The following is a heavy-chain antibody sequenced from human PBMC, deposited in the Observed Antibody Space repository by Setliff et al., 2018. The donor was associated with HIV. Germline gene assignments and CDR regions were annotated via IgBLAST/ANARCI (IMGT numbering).Heavy chain of an antibody. J-gene: IGHJ6*03. V-gene: IGHV3-21*01. CDR3: ARVEYWGLPYYYYYMDV. CDR1: GFSFSSYS. D-gene: IGHD7-27*01. Sequence: GGSLRLSCAASGFSFSSYSMTWVRQAPGKGLEWVSSITSSSSHIFNADSVKGRFTISRDNAKNSLFLQMNSLRAEDTAVYYCARVEYWGLPYYYYYMDVWGKGTTVTSP. CDR2: ITSSSSHI.